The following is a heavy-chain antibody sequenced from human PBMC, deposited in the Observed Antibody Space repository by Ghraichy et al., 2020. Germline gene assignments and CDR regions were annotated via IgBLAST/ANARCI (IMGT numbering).Heavy chain of an antibody. D-gene: IGHD5-18*01. CDR2: INHSGST. V-gene: IGHV4-34*01. J-gene: IGHJ4*02. Sequence: SETLSLTCAVYGGSFSGYYWSWIRQPPGKGLEWIGEINHSGSTNYNPSLKSRVTISVDTSKNQFSLKLSSVTAADTAVYYCARGGWIQLWFFDYWGQGTLVTVSS. CDR3: ARGGWIQLWFFDY. CDR1: GGSFSGYY.